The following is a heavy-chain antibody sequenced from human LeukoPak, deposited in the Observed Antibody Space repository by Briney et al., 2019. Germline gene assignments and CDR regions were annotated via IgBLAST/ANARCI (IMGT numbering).Heavy chain of an antibody. J-gene: IGHJ4*02. D-gene: IGHD2/OR15-2a*01. CDR3: AKASSNYFYYFEY. Sequence: GRSLRLSCAASGFTFSSSDMHWVRQAPGKGLKWVAVISYDATNKYYADSVKGRFTLSRDNSKNTLYLQTNTLRDEDTAVYYCAKASSNYFYYFEYWGQGTLVTVSS. CDR2: ISYDATNK. CDR1: GFTFSSSD. V-gene: IGHV3-30*18.